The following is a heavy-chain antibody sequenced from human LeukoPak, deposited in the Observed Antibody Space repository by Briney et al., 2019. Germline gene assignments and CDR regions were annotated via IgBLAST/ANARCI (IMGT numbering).Heavy chain of an antibody. V-gene: IGHV3-43*02. CDR3: AKDIWGYDYGNFDY. Sequence: GGSLRLSCAASGFTLSSHTMNWVRQAPGRGLEWVSGISGSGGATYYADSVKGRFTISRDDSKNSLYLQMNSLRTEDTALYYCAKDIWGYDYGNFDYWGQGTLVTVSS. J-gene: IGHJ4*02. CDR1: GFTLSSHT. D-gene: IGHD5-18*01. CDR2: ISGSGGAT.